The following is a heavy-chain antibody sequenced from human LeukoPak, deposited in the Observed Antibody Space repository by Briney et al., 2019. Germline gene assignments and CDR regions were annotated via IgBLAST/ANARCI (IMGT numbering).Heavy chain of an antibody. CDR3: ARDDRYYDSSGLDDAFDI. CDR1: GFTFSSYW. J-gene: IGHJ3*02. D-gene: IGHD3-22*01. Sequence: GGSLRLSCAASGFTFSSYWMHWVRQTPGKGLIYISRINNDGSSANYADSVRGRFTISRDNAENTLYLQMNSLRAEDTAVYYCARDDRYYDSSGLDDAFDIWGQGTMVTVSS. V-gene: IGHV3-74*01. CDR2: INNDGSSA.